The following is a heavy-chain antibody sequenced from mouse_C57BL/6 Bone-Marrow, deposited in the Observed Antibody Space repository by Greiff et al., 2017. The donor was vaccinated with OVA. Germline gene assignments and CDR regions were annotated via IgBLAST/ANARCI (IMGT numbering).Heavy chain of an antibody. J-gene: IGHJ3*01. CDR3: ARFLSNYLFAY. D-gene: IGHD2-5*01. CDR1: GYTFTSYW. CDR2: IYPSDSET. V-gene: IGHV1-61*01. Sequence: QVQLQQPGAELVRPGSSVKLSCKASGYTFTSYWMDWVKQRPGQGLEWIGNIYPSDSETHYNQKFKDKATLTVDKSSSTAYMQLSSLTSEDSAVYYCARFLSNYLFAYWGQGTLVTVSA.